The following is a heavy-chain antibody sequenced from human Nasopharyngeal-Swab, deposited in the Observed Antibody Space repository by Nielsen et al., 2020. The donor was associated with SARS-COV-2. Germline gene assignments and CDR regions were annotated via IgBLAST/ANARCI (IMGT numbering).Heavy chain of an antibody. J-gene: IGHJ3*01. CDR2: IKSRGDGGTI. CDR3: ATSLTAGAFDF. V-gene: IGHV3-15*01. D-gene: IGHD7-27*01. CDR1: GFTFSNAW. Sequence: GESLKISCVVSGFTFSNAWMTWVRQAPGKGLDCVGLIKSRGDGGTIHYTAPVKGRVTISGDDSKNTLFLQMNNLKSEDTAVYYCATSLTAGAFDFWGQGTMVTVSS.